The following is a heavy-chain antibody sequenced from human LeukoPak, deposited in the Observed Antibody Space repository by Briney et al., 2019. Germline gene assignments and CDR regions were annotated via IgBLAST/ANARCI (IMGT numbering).Heavy chain of an antibody. D-gene: IGHD3-22*01. CDR3: ARDPRLIRSYYYDSSGYS. J-gene: IGHJ5*02. V-gene: IGHV3-74*01. CDR2: INNDGSST. CDR1: GFTFSSYW. Sequence: GGSLRLSCAASGFTFSSYWLHWVRQAPGKGLVWVSRINNDGSSTSYAYSVKGRFTISRDNANKTLYQQSYGLGAENTAYYYGARDPRLIRSYYYDSSGYSWGQGTLVTVSS.